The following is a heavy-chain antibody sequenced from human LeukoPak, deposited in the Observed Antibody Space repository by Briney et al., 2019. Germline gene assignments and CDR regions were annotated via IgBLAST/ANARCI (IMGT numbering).Heavy chain of an antibody. D-gene: IGHD2-2*01. CDR2: IYTSGST. CDR1: GGSISSYY. Sequence: SETLSLTCTVSGGSISSYYWSWIRQPAGKGLEWIGRIYTSGSTNYNPSLKSRVTMSVDTSKSQFSLKLSSVTAADTAVYYCARDRGIVVVPAAMFQVPSPTSLDYWGQGTLVTVSS. V-gene: IGHV4-4*07. J-gene: IGHJ4*02. CDR3: ARDRGIVVVPAAMFQVPSPTSLDY.